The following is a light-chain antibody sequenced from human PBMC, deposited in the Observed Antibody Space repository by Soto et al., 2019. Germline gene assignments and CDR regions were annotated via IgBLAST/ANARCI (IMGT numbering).Light chain of an antibody. CDR3: QQCATSPLT. CDR1: QSVGNDY. V-gene: IGKV3-20*01. Sequence: EIVLTQSPGTLSLSRGERATLSCRASQSVGNDYLAWYQQKPGQAPRLLIDDASNRAAGIPDRFSGSGSGTDFTLTISRLEPEDFAVYYCQQCATSPLTFGQGTRVDIK. J-gene: IGKJ1*01. CDR2: DAS.